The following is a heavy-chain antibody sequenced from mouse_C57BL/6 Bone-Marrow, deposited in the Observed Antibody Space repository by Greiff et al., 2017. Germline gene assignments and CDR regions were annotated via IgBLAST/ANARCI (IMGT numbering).Heavy chain of an antibody. V-gene: IGHV5-4*01. J-gene: IGHJ3*01. Sequence: DVKLVESGGGLVKPGGSLKLSCAASGFTFSSYAMSWVRQTPEKRLEWVATISDGGSYTYYPDNVKGRFTISRDNAKNNLYLQMSHLKSEDTAMYYCARDRGYYVAYWGQGTLVTVSA. CDR2: ISDGGSYT. D-gene: IGHD2-3*01. CDR3: ARDRGYYVAY. CDR1: GFTFSSYA.